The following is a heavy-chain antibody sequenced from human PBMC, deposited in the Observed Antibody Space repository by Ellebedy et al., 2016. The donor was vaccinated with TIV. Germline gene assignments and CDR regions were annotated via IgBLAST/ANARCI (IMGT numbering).Heavy chain of an antibody. CDR1: GGSISSDVYY. CDR3: ARDRSYYAHDV. CDR2: IYYSGST. Sequence: SETLSLTCTVSGGSISSDVYYWSWIRQYPGKGLEWIGYIYYSGSTYYNPSLKSRVATSLDTSKNHFSLKLSSVTAADTAVYYCARDRSYYAHDVWGQGTTVTVSS. V-gene: IGHV4-31*03. D-gene: IGHD3-16*01. J-gene: IGHJ6*02.